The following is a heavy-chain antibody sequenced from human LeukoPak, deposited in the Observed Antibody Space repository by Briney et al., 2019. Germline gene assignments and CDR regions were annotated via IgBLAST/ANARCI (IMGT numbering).Heavy chain of an antibody. CDR1: GFTFSTYA. J-gene: IGHJ4*02. CDR2: ISYDGSNK. D-gene: IGHD1-14*01. CDR3: ARDSSRNPY. V-gene: IGHV3-30-3*01. Sequence: GSLRLSCTASGFTFSTYAMGWVRQAPGKGLEWVAVISYDGSNKYYADSVKGRFTISRDNSKNTLYLQMNSLRAEDTAVYYCARDSSRNPYWGQGTLVTVSS.